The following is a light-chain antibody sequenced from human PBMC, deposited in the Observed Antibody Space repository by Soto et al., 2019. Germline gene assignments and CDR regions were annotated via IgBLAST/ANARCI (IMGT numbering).Light chain of an antibody. CDR1: SSNIEGNT. V-gene: IGLV1-44*01. CDR3: ATWDDDLSAAV. J-gene: IGLJ7*01. Sequence: QAVLTQPPSLSGTPGQSVTISRSGSSSNIEGNTVHWYQHLPGTAPKLLIYIDHNRPSGIPDRFSGSKSGTSASLAISGLQSEDEADDYCATWDDDLSAAVFGGGTQLTVL. CDR2: IDH.